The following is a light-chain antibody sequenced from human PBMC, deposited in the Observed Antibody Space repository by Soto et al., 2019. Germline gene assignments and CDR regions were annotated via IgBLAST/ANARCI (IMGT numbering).Light chain of an antibody. Sequence: SYELTQPPSVSVAPGQTASITCGGNNIGSKGAHWYQQKPGQAPVLVVYDDSDRPSGIPERFSGTNSGNTATLTISRGEGGDEADYYCQVWDRNSDHPGVFGGGTKLTVL. J-gene: IGLJ3*02. CDR1: NIGSKG. CDR3: QVWDRNSDHPGV. CDR2: DDS. V-gene: IGLV3-21*02.